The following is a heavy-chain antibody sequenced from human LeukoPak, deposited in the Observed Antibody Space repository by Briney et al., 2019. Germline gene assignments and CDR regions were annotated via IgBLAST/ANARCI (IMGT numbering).Heavy chain of an antibody. CDR2: INPYSGDT. D-gene: IGHD6-13*01. J-gene: IGHJ4*02. Sequence: ASVKVSCKASGYTFTGYHIHWVRQAPGQGLEWMGRINPYSGDTNFAQKFQGRVTMTRDTSITTAYMDLSSLTPDDTAVYFCARDQGSIIRSWYTGYWGQGTQVTVSS. CDR3: ARDQGSIIRSWYTGY. CDR1: GYTFTGYH. V-gene: IGHV1-2*06.